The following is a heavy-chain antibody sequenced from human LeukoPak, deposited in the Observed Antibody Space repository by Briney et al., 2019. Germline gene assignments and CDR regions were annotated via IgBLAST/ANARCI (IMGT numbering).Heavy chain of an antibody. J-gene: IGHJ4*02. CDR2: ISSSSSYV. Sequence: GGSLSLACAAYGFTFSPYSMNWVRQAPGKGLEWVSSISSSSSYVYYGGSVKGRFTIPRDNAKNTLYLQMNSLRAEDTALYYCARENYVWGSYRYDYFDYWGQETLVTVSS. V-gene: IGHV3-21*01. CDR3: ARENYVWGSYRYDYFDY. CDR1: GFTFSPYS. D-gene: IGHD3-16*02.